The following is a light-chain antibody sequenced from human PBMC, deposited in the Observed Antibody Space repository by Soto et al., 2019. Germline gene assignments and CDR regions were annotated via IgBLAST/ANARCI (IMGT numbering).Light chain of an antibody. CDR1: GSDMGNYNY. J-gene: IGLJ2*01. CDR3: SSYTSDTALWF. CDR2: GVS. Sequence: QSALTQPASVSGSPGQWITISCTGTGSDMGNYNYVSWYQQHPGKAPKLMIYGVSNRPSGVSNRFSGSKSANAASLTISGLQVEDEVDYYSSSYTSDTALWFFGGGTKLTVL. V-gene: IGLV2-14*01.